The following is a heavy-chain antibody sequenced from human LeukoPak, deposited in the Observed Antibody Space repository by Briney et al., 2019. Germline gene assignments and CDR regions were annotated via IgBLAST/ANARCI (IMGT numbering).Heavy chain of an antibody. V-gene: IGHV3-49*03. CDR2: IRSKAYGGTT. CDR3: TRYLGVAAAGNRDYYYYYYMDV. D-gene: IGHD6-13*01. J-gene: IGHJ6*03. Sequence: GGSLRLSCAASGFTFSRYAMSWFRQAPGKGLEWVGFIRSKAYGGTTEYAASVKGRFTISRDDSKSIAYLQMNSLKTEDTAVYYCTRYLGVAAAGNRDYYYYYYMDVWGKGTTVTVSS. CDR1: GFTFSRYA.